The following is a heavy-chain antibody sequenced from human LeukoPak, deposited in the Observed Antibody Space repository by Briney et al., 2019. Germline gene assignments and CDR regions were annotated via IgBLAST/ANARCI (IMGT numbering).Heavy chain of an antibody. CDR2: IKQDGSEK. CDR3: ARGYDSGWYLGDAFDI. Sequence: GGSLRLSCAASGFTFSSYWMSWVRQAPGKGLEWVANIKQDGSEKYYVDSVKGRFTISRDNAKNSLYLQMNSLRAEDTAVYYCARGYDSGWYLGDAFDIWGQGTMVTVSS. V-gene: IGHV3-7*01. CDR1: GFTFSSYW. D-gene: IGHD6-19*01. J-gene: IGHJ3*02.